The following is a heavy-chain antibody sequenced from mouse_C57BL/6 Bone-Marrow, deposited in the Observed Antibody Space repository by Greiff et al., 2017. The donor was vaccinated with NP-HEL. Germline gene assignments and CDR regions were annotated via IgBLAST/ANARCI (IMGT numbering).Heavy chain of an antibody. CDR2: IDPSDSET. J-gene: IGHJ2*01. CDR1: GYTFTSYW. D-gene: IGHD6-2*01. V-gene: IGHV1-52*01. Sequence: QVQLQQPGAELVRPGSSVKLSCKASGYTFTSYWMHWVKRRPIQGLEWIGNIDPSDSETHYNQKFKDKATLTVDKSSSTAYMQLSSLTSEDSAVYYCAREGVSNYFDYWGQGTTLTVSS. CDR3: AREGVSNYFDY.